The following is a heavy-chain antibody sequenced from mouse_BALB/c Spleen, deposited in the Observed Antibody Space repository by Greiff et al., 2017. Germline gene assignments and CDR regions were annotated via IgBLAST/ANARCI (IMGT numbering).Heavy chain of an antibody. D-gene: IGHD3-1*01. V-gene: IGHV3-2*02. CDR3: ARILGRRLAY. CDR2: ISYSGST. CDR1: GYSITSDYA. J-gene: IGHJ3*01. Sequence: EVQLQQSGPGLVKPSQSLSLTCTVTGYSITSDYAWNWIRQFPGNKLEWMGYISYSGSTSYNPSLKSRISITRDTSKNQFFLQLNSVTTEDTATYYCARILGRRLAYWGQGTLVTVSA.